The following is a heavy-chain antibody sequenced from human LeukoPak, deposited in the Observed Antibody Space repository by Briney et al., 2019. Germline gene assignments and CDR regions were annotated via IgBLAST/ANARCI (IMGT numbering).Heavy chain of an antibody. D-gene: IGHD3-16*01. CDR3: ARDKGEAFDI. Sequence: SETLSLTCTVSGGSISSYHWSWIRQPPGKGLEWIGYIYYSGSTNYNPSLKSRVTISVDTSKNQFSLKLSSVTAADTAVYYCARDKGEAFDIWGQGTMVTVSS. V-gene: IGHV4-59*01. J-gene: IGHJ3*02. CDR2: IYYSGST. CDR1: GGSISSYH.